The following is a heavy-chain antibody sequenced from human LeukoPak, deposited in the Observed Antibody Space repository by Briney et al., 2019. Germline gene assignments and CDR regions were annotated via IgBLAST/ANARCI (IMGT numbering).Heavy chain of an antibody. CDR1: GGSISSYY. J-gene: IGHJ5*02. D-gene: IGHD3-10*01. CDR3: ARGGYYGSGNDFRFDP. V-gene: IGHV4-59*01. CDR2: IYYSGST. Sequence: SETLSLTCTVSGGSISSYYWSRIRQPPGKGLEWIGYIYYSGSTNYKPSLKSRVTISVDTSKNQFSLKLSSVTAADTAVYYCARGGYYGSGNDFRFDPWGQGTLVTVSS.